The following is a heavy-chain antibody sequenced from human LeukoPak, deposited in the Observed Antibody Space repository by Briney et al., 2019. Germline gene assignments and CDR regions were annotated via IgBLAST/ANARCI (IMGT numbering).Heavy chain of an antibody. J-gene: IGHJ6*03. Sequence: SETLSLTCTVSGGSISTYYWNWIRQPPGKGLEWIGYIFYSGRTNYNPSLKSRVTISVDTSKNQFSLKLSSVTAADTAVYYCAREGVDYDFWSGYYKYYYYYYMDVWGKGTTVTVSS. CDR3: AREGVDYDFWSGYYKYYYYYYMDV. V-gene: IGHV4-59*01. CDR2: IFYSGRT. D-gene: IGHD3-3*01. CDR1: GGSISTYY.